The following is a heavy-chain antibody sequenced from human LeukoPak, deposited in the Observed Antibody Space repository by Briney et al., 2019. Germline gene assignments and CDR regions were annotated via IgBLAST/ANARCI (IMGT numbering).Heavy chain of an antibody. V-gene: IGHV5-10-1*01. CDR3: ARHPPYSSGWYRYYYYGMDV. J-gene: IGHJ6*04. CDR1: GYNFTSYW. D-gene: IGHD6-19*01. CDR2: IDPSDSYT. Sequence: GESLKISCKGSGYNFTSYWISRVRQMPGKGLGWMGRIDPSDSYTNYSTPFQGHVTISADKSIRTAYLQWSSLKASGTAMYYCARHPPYSSGWYRYYYYGMDVWGKGTTVTVSS.